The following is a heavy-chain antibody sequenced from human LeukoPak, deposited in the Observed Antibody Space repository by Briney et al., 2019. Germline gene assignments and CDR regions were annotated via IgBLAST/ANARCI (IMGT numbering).Heavy chain of an antibody. CDR3: ARDRGTTGTPDDAFDI. V-gene: IGHV1-8*03. D-gene: IGHD1-1*01. J-gene: IGHJ3*02. CDR2: MNPNSGNT. Sequence: ASVKVSCRASGYTFTNVDINWVRQASGQGLEWMGWMNPNSGNTGYAQKFQGRVTITRNTSISTAYMELSSLRSEDTAVYYCARDRGTTGTPDDAFDIWGQGTMVTVSS. CDR1: GYTFTNVD.